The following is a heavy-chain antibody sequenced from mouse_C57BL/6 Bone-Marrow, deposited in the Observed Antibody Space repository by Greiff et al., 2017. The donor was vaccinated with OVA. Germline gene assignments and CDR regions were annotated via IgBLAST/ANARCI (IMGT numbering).Heavy chain of an antibody. CDR1: GYTFTSYW. D-gene: IGHD2-3*01. Sequence: LQQPGAELVKPGASVKLSCKASGYTFTSYWMHWVKQRPGQGLEWIGMIHPNSGSTNYNEKFKSTATLTVDKSSSTAYMQLSSLTSEDSAVYYCARRRLLRTYAMDYWGQGTSVTVSS. CDR2: IHPNSGST. J-gene: IGHJ4*01. V-gene: IGHV1-64*01. CDR3: ARRRLLRTYAMDY.